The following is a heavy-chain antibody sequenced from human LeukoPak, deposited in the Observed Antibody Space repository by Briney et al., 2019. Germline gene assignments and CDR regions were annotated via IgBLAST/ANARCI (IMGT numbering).Heavy chain of an antibody. CDR2: IWYDGSNK. D-gene: IGHD6-19*01. CDR1: GFTFRSYG. J-gene: IGHJ4*02. Sequence: PGRSLRLSCAASGFTFRSYGMHWVRQAPGEGLEWVAVIWYDGSNKYYADSVKGRFTVSRDNSKNTLYLQMNSLRAEDTAVYYCATAVASSSGWYADYWGQGTLVTVSS. CDR3: ATAVASSSGWYADY. V-gene: IGHV3-33*01.